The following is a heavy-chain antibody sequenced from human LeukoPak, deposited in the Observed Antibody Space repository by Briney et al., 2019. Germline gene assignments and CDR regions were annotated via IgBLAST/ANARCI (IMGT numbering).Heavy chain of an antibody. J-gene: IGHJ4*02. CDR2: ISTYNDNT. V-gene: IGHV1-18*01. D-gene: IGHD1-26*01. Sequence: ASVKVSCKTSNYTFTNYGITWVRQAPGQGPEWLGWISTYNDNTYYAQKFQGRVTMTTDISTSTAYMELMSLTSDDTAVYYCARSNSGSYYHFDYWGQGTLVTVSS. CDR1: NYTFTNYG. CDR3: ARSNSGSYYHFDY.